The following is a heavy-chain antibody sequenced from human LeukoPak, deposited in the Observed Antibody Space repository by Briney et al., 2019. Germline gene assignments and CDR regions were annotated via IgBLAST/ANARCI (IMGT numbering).Heavy chain of an antibody. Sequence: GGSLRLSCAASGFTFSNYAMNWVRQAPGKGLEWVSAISGSGGSTYYADSVKGRFTISRDNSKNTLYLQMNSLRAEDTAVYYCAKGVELVLFDYWGQGTLVTVSS. CDR1: GFTFSNYA. J-gene: IGHJ4*02. CDR3: AKGVELVLFDY. V-gene: IGHV3-23*01. D-gene: IGHD4/OR15-4a*01. CDR2: ISGSGGST.